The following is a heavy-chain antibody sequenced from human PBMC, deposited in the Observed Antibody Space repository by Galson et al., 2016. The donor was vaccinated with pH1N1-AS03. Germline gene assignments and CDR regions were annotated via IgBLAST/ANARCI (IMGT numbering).Heavy chain of an antibody. J-gene: IGHJ6*02. D-gene: IGHD2-2*01. CDR2: ISGYNINA. CDR3: ARDGDIVIVPSAIDYYGMDV. V-gene: IGHV1-18*01. Sequence: SVKVSCKASGYKFTSYGVSWVRRAPGQGLEWMGWISGYNINAKYAEKFQGRVTLTTDKSTSTAYMELRSLTSDDTAVYFCARDGDIVIVPSAIDYYGMDVWGQGTTVTVSS. CDR1: GYKFTSYG.